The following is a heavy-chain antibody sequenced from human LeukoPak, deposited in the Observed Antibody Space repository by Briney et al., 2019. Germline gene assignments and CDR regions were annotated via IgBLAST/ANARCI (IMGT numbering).Heavy chain of an antibody. CDR3: AKGVDTAMVSFDY. CDR2: ISGSGGST. D-gene: IGHD5-18*01. V-gene: IGHV3-23*01. J-gene: IGHJ4*02. Sequence: GGSLRLSCAASGFTFSSYAMSWVRQAPGKGLEWVSAISGSGGSTYYADSVKGRFTISRDNSKNTLYPQMNSLRAEDTAVYYCAKGVDTAMVSFDYWGQRTLVTVSS. CDR1: GFTFSSYA.